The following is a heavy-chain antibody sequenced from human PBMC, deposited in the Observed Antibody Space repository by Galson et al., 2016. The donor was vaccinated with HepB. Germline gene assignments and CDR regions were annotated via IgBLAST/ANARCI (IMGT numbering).Heavy chain of an antibody. Sequence: SETLSLTCTVSGDSIKNSEDYWAWIRQPPGKGLEWTGSIFNSGTAYYNPSLLSRVTMSVDTSRNQFSLRLVSVTAADTAVYFCATMRGYASGWHGYDKWLDPWGQGAQVSVSS. J-gene: IGHJ5*02. V-gene: IGHV4-39*01. CDR1: GDSIKNSEDY. CDR2: IFNSGTA. CDR3: ATMRGYASGWHGYDKWLDP. D-gene: IGHD6-19*01.